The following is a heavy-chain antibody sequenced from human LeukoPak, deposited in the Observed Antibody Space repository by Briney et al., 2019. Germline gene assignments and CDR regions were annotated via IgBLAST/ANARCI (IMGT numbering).Heavy chain of an antibody. CDR3: ARERSQMVQGVTNINWFDP. J-gene: IGHJ5*02. V-gene: IGHV1-18*01. D-gene: IGHD3-10*01. CDR2: ISAYNGNT. Sequence: ASVKVSCKASGYTFTSYGISWVRQAPGQGLEWMGWISAYNGNTNYAQKLQGRVTMTTDTSTSTAYMELRSLRSDDTAVYYCARERSQMVQGVTNINWFDPWGQGTLVTVSS. CDR1: GYTFTSYG.